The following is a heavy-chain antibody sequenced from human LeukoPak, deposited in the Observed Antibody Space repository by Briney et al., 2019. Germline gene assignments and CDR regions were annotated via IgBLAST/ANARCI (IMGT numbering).Heavy chain of an antibody. CDR3: ARHVLYSYGPQWWFDP. V-gene: IGHV5-10-1*01. CDR2: IDASDSYT. Sequence: GESLRISCKGSGYSFTNYRISWVRQMPGRGLEWIGWIDASDSYTNYSPSFQGHVTISADKSSSTAYLQWSSLKASDTAIYYCARHVLYSYGPQWWFDPWGQGTLVTVSS. CDR1: GYSFTNYR. J-gene: IGHJ5*02. D-gene: IGHD5-18*01.